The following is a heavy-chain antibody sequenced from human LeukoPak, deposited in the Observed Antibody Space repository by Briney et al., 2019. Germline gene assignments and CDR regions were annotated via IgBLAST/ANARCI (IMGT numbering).Heavy chain of an antibody. J-gene: IGHJ4*02. V-gene: IGHV3-23*01. Sequence: GRSLRLSCAASGFTFSSYAMNWVRQAPGKGLEWVSAISGSGRSTYYADSVRGRFTISRDNSKNTLYLQMNSLRAEDTAVYYCAKDGCSSGCSVDYWGQGTLVTVSS. CDR1: GFTFSSYA. D-gene: IGHD6-19*01. CDR3: AKDGCSSGCSVDY. CDR2: ISGSGRST.